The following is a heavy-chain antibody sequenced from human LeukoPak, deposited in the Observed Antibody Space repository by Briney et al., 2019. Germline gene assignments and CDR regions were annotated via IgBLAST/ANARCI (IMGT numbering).Heavy chain of an antibody. CDR3: ATGYRVYAEKNSY. J-gene: IGHJ4*02. V-gene: IGHV1-24*01. CDR1: GYTLTELS. D-gene: IGHD2-8*01. Sequence: VASVKVSCKVSGYTLTELSMHWVRQAPGNGLEWMGGFDPEDGETIYAQKFQGRVTMTEDTSTDTAYMELSSLRSEDTAVYYCATGYRVYAEKNSYWGQGTLVTVSS. CDR2: FDPEDGET.